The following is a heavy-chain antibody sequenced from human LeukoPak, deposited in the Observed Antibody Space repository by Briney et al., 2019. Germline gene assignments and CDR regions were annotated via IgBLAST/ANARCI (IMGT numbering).Heavy chain of an antibody. J-gene: IGHJ6*02. CDR3: ARVPPGIAGMDV. V-gene: IGHV4-59*01. CDR2: IYYSGST. D-gene: IGHD6-13*01. CDR1: GVSISSYY. Sequence: PSETLSLTCTVSGVSISSYYWSWIRQPPGKGLEWIGYIYYSGSTNYNPSLKSRVTISVDTSKNQFSLKLSSVTAADTAVYYCARVPPGIAGMDVWGQGTTATVSS.